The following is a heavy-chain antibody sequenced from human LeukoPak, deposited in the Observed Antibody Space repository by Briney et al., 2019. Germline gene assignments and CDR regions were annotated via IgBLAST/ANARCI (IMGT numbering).Heavy chain of an antibody. CDR1: GGSTSDYY. J-gene: IGHJ4*02. CDR2: IYYTGNT. D-gene: IGHD3-10*02. CDR3: ARGGTLFTYFDS. Sequence: SETLSLTCSVSGGSTSDYYWNWIRQPAGQGLEWLGRIYYTGNTAYNPSLESRLTMSLDTAKNQFSLRVTSVTAADTAVYYCARGGTLFTYFDSWGQGTLVTVSS. V-gene: IGHV4-4*07.